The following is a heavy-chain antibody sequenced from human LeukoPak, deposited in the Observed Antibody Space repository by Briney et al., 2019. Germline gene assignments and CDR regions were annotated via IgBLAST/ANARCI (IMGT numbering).Heavy chain of an antibody. CDR2: IYGSGST. J-gene: IGHJ4*02. V-gene: IGHV4-61*03. CDR1: GASLSSDTYY. Sequence: PSETLSLTCTVSGASLSSDTYYWTWVRQPPGKGLEWIGYIYGSGSTDYHPSLKSRVTISVDSSLNHLSLKLTSVTPTDTAVYYCVANGEYWAQGTLVTVAS. CDR3: VANGEY.